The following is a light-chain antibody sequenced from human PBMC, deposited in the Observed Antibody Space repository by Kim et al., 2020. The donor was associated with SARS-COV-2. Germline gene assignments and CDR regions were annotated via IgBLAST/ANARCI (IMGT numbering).Light chain of an antibody. V-gene: IGKV2-30*01. CDR2: EVS. J-gene: IGKJ1*01. Sequence: PACNSGRSSQSLVYSDGNTYLSWYQQRPGQSPRRLMYEVSSRDSGVPDRFSGSGSGTDFTLKISRVEAEDVGVYYCMQATHWPWTFGQGTKVDIK. CDR3: MQATHWPWT. CDR1: QSLVYSDGNTY.